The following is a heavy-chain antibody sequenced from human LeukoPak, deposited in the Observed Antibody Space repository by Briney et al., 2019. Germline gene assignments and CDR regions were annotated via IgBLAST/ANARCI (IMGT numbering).Heavy chain of an antibody. D-gene: IGHD3-10*01. Sequence: SEILSLTCAVYGGSFSGYYWSWIRRPPGKGLEWIGEINHSGSTNYNPSLKSRVTISVDTSKNQFSLKLSSVTAADTAVYYCARGGRSDYWGQGTLVTVSS. V-gene: IGHV4-34*01. CDR2: INHSGST. J-gene: IGHJ4*02. CDR1: GGSFSGYY. CDR3: ARGGRSDY.